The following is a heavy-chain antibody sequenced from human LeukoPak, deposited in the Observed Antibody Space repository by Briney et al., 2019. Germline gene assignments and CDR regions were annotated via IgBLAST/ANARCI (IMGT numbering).Heavy chain of an antibody. CDR3: ARSRKNDCSSTSCYTDY. D-gene: IGHD2-2*02. V-gene: IGHV4-34*01. Sequence: SETLSLTCAVYGGSFSGYYWSWIRQPPGKGLEWIESIYYSGSTYYNPSLKSRVTISVDTSKNHFSLKVSSVTAADTAVYYCARSRKNDCSSTSCYTDYWGQGTLVTVSS. J-gene: IGHJ4*02. CDR2: IYYSGST. CDR1: GGSFSGYY.